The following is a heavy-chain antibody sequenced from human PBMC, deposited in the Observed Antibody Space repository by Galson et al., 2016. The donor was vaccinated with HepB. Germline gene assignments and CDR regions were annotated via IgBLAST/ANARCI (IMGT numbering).Heavy chain of an antibody. CDR1: GFIFSSYG. V-gene: IGHV3-23*01. CDR3: AKMSCGGICYAAYFYALDV. D-gene: IGHD2-15*01. J-gene: IGHJ6*02. Sequence: SLRLSCAPSGFIFSSYGMAWVRQAPGKGLDWAAGVTASSEDYYADSVKGRFTISRDNSKKTLYLQMNSLRAEDTAVYYCAKMSCGGICYAAYFYALDVWGQGTPVTVSS. CDR2: VTASSED.